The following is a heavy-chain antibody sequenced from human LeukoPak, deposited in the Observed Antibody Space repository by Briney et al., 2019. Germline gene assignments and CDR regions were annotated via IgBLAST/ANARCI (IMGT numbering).Heavy chain of an antibody. CDR3: ALKPGWSGYGLAFDI. D-gene: IGHD3-3*01. CDR2: INPNSGGT. V-gene: IGHV1-2*02. Sequence: GASVKVSCKASGYTFTSYGIAWVRQAPGQGLEWMGWINPNSGGTNYAQKFQGRVTMTRDTSISTAYMELSRLRSDDTAVYYCALKPGWSGYGLAFDIWGQGTMVTVSS. J-gene: IGHJ3*02. CDR1: GYTFTSYG.